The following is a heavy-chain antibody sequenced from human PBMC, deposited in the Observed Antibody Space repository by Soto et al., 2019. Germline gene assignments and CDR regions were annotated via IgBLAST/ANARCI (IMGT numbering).Heavy chain of an antibody. J-gene: IGHJ6*02. V-gene: IGHV1-69*12. CDR1: GVTFSSYA. Sequence: QVQLVQSGAEVKKPGSSVKVSCTASGVTFSSYAISWVRQAPGQGLEWMGGIIPIFGTANYAQKFQGRVTITADESMTTDYMALSSLRDEDTAVYYCAGVNSVANPCYYYYGMDVWGQGTTVTVSS. CDR3: AGVNSVANPCYYYYGMDV. CDR2: IIPIFGTA. D-gene: IGHD2-15*01.